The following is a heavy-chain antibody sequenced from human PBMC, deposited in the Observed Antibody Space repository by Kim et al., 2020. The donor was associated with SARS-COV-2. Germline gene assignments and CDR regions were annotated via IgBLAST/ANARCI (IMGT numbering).Heavy chain of an antibody. CDR3: ARVGGGGGSWPYYYYGMDV. V-gene: IGHV4-59*01. J-gene: IGHJ6*02. Sequence: SRVTISVDTSKNQCSLKLSSVTAADTAVYYCARVGGGGGSWPYYYYGMDVWGQGTTVTVSS. D-gene: IGHD2-15*01.